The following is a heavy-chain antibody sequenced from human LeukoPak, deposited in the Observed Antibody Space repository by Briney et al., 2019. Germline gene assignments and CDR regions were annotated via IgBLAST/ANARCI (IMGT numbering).Heavy chain of an antibody. CDR2: ISWNSGSI. CDR3: AKARGELGGSFDY. Sequence: PGGSLRLSCAASGFTFDDYAMHWVRQAPGKGLEWVSGISWNSGSIGYADSVKGRFTISRDNAKNSLYLQMNSLRAEDMALYYCAKARGELGGSFDYWGQRTLVTVSS. CDR1: GFTFDDYA. V-gene: IGHV3-9*03. D-gene: IGHD3-16*01. J-gene: IGHJ4*02.